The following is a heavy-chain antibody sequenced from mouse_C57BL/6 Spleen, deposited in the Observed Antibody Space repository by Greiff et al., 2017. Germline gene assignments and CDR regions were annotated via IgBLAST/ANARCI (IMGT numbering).Heavy chain of an antibody. J-gene: IGHJ2*01. CDR3: ARKRDYYDYDNFDY. CDR1: GYAFSSYW. CDR2: IYPGAGDT. Sequence: QVQLQQSGAELVKPGASVKISCKASGYAFSSYWMNWVKQRPGKGLEWIGQIYPGAGDTNYNGKFKGKATLTEDKSSSTAYMQLSSLTSEDSAVYFCARKRDYYDYDNFDYWGQGTTLTVSS. V-gene: IGHV1-80*01. D-gene: IGHD2-4*01.